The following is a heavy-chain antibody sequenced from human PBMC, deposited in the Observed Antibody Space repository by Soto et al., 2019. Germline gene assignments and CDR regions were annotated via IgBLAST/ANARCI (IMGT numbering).Heavy chain of an antibody. V-gene: IGHV1-8*02. D-gene: IGHD3-10*01. CDR2: MNPNSGNT. Sequence: ASVKVSCKASGGTFSSYAISWVRQAPGQGLEWMGWMNPNSGNTGYAQKFQGRVTMTRNTSISAAYMELSSLRSEDTAVYYCARVFYGSGSYGYYYYYGMDVWGQGTTVTVSS. J-gene: IGHJ6*02. CDR1: GGTFSSYA. CDR3: ARVFYGSGSYGYYYYYGMDV.